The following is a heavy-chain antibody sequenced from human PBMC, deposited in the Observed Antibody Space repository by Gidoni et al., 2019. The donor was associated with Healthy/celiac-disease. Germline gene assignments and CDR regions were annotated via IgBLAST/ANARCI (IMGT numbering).Heavy chain of an antibody. CDR2: ILPIFGTA. CDR3: AREFPRRAGYYDFWSGYSFFDY. D-gene: IGHD3-3*01. J-gene: IGHJ4*02. Sequence: QVQLVQSGAAVKKPGSSVKVSCKASGGTFSSYAIRWVLQSPGQGLEWMGGILPIFGTANYAQKFQGRVTITADESTSTAYMELSSLRSEDTAVYYCAREFPRRAGYYDFWSGYSFFDYWGQGTLVTVAS. V-gene: IGHV1-69*01. CDR1: GGTFSSYA.